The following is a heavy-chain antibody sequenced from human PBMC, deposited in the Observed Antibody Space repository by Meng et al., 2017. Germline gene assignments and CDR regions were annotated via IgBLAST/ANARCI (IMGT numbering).Heavy chain of an antibody. V-gene: IGHV3-30*07. Sequence: VQLEESGGGLVQPGGSLRLSCAASGFTFSSYWMHWVRQSPGKGLEWVAVISYDGSNKYYADSVKGRFTISRDNSKNTLYLQMNSLRAEDTAVYYCARGGSYYSYWGQGTLVTSPQ. J-gene: IGHJ4*02. CDR1: GFTFSSYW. CDR2: ISYDGSNK. CDR3: ARGGSYYSY. D-gene: IGHD1-26*01.